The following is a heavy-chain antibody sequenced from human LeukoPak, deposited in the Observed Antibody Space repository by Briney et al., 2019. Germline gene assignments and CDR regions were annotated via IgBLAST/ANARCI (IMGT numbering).Heavy chain of an antibody. CDR3: AKSPYYDSSGTYYGMDV. J-gene: IGHJ6*02. D-gene: IGHD3-22*01. CDR2: ISGSGGTT. Sequence: GGSLRLSCAASGFTFSGHGMSWVRQAPGKGLERVSGISGSGGTTYYPDSVKGRFTISRDNSENTLYLQMNSLRAEDTAVYYCAKSPYYDSSGTYYGMDVWGQGTTVTVSS. V-gene: IGHV3-23*01. CDR1: GFTFSGHG.